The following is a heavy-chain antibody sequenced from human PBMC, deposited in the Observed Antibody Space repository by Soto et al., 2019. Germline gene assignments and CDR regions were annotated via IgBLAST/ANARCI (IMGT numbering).Heavy chain of an antibody. Sequence: GGSLRLSCAASGFTFISYAMSWVRQAPGKGLEWVSAISGSGGSTYYADSVKGRFTISRDNSKNTLYLQMNSLRAEDTAVYYCAKEEYSSSWYSESADYWGQGTLVTVSS. V-gene: IGHV3-23*01. CDR3: AKEEYSSSWYSESADY. J-gene: IGHJ4*02. CDR2: ISGSGGST. CDR1: GFTFISYA. D-gene: IGHD6-13*01.